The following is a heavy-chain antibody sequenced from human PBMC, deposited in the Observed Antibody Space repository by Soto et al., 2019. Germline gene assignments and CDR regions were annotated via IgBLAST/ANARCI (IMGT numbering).Heavy chain of an antibody. CDR3: ARGLSSSDIDY. D-gene: IGHD6-6*01. CDR2: IYYSGTT. Sequence: NPSETLSLTCTVSGGSISTYYWNWIRQPPGKGLEWIGYIYYSGTTNYNPSLKSRVTISVDTSKNHFSLKLSSVTAADTGVYYCARGLSSSDIDYWGQGTLVTVSS. V-gene: IGHV4-59*01. CDR1: GGSISTYY. J-gene: IGHJ4*02.